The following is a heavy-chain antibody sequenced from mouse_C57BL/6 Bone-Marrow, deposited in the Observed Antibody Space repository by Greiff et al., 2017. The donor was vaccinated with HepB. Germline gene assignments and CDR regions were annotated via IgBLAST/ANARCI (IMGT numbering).Heavy chain of an antibody. CDR1: GFTFSTSG. CDR3: ARDRCDYYFDY. J-gene: IGHJ2*01. Sequence: EVKLMESGGDLVKPGGSLKLSCTASGFTFSTSGMSWVRQTPDKRLEWVATINTGGTYTYYPDSVKGRFTISKDAAKNTLFLLMSSLRSEDSAIYYCARDRCDYYFDYWGQGTTLTVSS. V-gene: IGHV5-6*01. D-gene: IGHD2-14*01. CDR2: INTGGTYT.